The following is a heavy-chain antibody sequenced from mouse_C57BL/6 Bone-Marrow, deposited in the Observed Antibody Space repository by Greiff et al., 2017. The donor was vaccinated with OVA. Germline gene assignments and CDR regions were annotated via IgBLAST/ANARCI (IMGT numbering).Heavy chain of an antibody. V-gene: IGHV1-22*01. CDR3: ARGRVYYGSSYETWFAY. Sequence: VQLQQSGPELVKPGASVKMSCKASGYTFTDYNMHWVKQSHGKSLEWIGYINPNNGGTSYNQKFKGKATLTVNKSSSTAYMELRSLTSEDSAVYYCARGRVYYGSSYETWFAYWGQGTLVTVSA. J-gene: IGHJ3*01. D-gene: IGHD1-1*01. CDR2: INPNNGGT. CDR1: GYTFTDYN.